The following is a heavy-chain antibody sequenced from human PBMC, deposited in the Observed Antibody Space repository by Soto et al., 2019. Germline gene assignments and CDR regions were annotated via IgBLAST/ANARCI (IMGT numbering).Heavy chain of an antibody. D-gene: IGHD2-15*01. Sequence: SETLSLTCTVSAGSISSGGYYWSWIRQHPRKGLEWIGYIYYSGSTYYNPSLKSRVTISVDTSKNQFSLKLSSVTAADTAVYYCARSSRDCSGGSCQPYNWFDPWGQGTLVTVSS. CDR1: AGSISSGGYY. J-gene: IGHJ5*02. CDR3: ARSSRDCSGGSCQPYNWFDP. V-gene: IGHV4-31*03. CDR2: IYYSGST.